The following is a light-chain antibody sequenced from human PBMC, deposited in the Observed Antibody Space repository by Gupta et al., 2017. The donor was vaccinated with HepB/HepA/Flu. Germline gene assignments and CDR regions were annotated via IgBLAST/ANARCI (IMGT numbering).Light chain of an antibody. CDR3: QTGGTGIHVV. J-gene: IGLJ2*01. Sequence: QLVLPHPPSASASLGASVNLPCTLDSGHNNYAIAWLQQQPEKGPRYLMKINSDASHNKGEGIPVRFFASSSGAERSLTISRLKAEEEADYYCQTGGTGIHVVFGGGTKLTVL. CDR2: INSDASH. V-gene: IGLV4-69*01. CDR1: SGHNNYA.